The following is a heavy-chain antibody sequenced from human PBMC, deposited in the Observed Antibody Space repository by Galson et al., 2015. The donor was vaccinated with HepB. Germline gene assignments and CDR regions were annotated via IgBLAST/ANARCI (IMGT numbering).Heavy chain of an antibody. Sequence: SLRLSCAASRFTSSYYWMSWVRQAPGKGLEWVANIKHDESENYYVDSVKGRFTISRDNGKNLLYLQMKNVRIEDTAVYYCASEPGQYSAWSGGYFDLWGRGTQVAVSS. CDR3: ASEPGQYSAWSGGYFDL. CDR2: IKHDESEN. CDR1: RFTSSYYW. V-gene: IGHV3-7*03. D-gene: IGHD6-19*01. J-gene: IGHJ2*01.